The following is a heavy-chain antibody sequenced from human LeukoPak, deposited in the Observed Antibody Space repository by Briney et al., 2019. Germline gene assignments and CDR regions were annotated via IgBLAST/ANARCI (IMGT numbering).Heavy chain of an antibody. V-gene: IGHV4-59*01. J-gene: IGHJ4*02. Sequence: SDTLSLTCNVSGDSISTYHWNWIRKPPGRGLEWIGYMQSTGNSNYNPSLKSRVSMSVDTSKNRIVLNLSSVTAADTAVYYCARDKRHSYGRYFDHWGQGLLVTVSS. CDR3: ARDKRHSYGRYFDH. CDR1: GDSISTYH. D-gene: IGHD5-18*01. CDR2: MQSTGNS.